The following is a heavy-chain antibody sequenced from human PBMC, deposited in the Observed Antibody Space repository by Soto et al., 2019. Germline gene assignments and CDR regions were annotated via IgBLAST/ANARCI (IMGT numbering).Heavy chain of an antibody. Sequence: QVQLVESGGGVVQPGRSLRLSCAASEFTFSNFGMHWVRQAPGKGLEWVAVIYYDGSNEYYADSVKGRFTISRDNSKNTLYMQMNSLRAEDTAVYYCARVDVVVAAYASDIWGQGTMVTVSS. CDR2: IYYDGSNE. J-gene: IGHJ3*02. CDR1: EFTFSNFG. CDR3: ARVDVVVAAYASDI. V-gene: IGHV3-33*01. D-gene: IGHD2-15*01.